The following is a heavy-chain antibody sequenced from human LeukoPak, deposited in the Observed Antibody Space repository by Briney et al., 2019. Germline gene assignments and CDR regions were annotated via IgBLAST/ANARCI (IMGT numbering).Heavy chain of an antibody. D-gene: IGHD3-22*01. V-gene: IGHV3-23*01. J-gene: IGHJ4*02. CDR3: AKDQKDYYDSSGYY. CDR1: GFTFTSYS. CDR2: ISGGGGST. Sequence: GGSLRLSCAASGFTFTSYSMNWVRQAPGKGLEWVSTISGGGGSTYYADSVKGRFTISRDNSENTLYLQVNSLRAEDTAVYYCAKDQKDYYDSSGYYWGQGTLVTVSS.